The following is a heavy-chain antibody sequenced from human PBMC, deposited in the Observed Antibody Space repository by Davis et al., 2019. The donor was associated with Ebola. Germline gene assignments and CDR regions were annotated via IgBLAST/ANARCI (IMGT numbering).Heavy chain of an antibody. CDR2: ISSSSSTI. Sequence: GESLKISCAASGFTFSSYSMNWVRQAPGKGLEWVSYISSSSSTIYYADSVKGRFTISRDNAKNSLYLQMNSLRAEDTAVYYCARDRPPYYYDSSGLFDYWGQGTLVTVSS. D-gene: IGHD3-22*01. J-gene: IGHJ4*02. V-gene: IGHV3-48*01. CDR3: ARDRPPYYYDSSGLFDY. CDR1: GFTFSSYS.